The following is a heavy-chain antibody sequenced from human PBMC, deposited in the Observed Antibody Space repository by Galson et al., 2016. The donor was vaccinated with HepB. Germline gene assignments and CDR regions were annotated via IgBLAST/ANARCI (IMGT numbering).Heavy chain of an antibody. J-gene: IGHJ4*02. CDR2: IFSGENR. CDR1: GFSLSNYW. Sequence: SLRLSCAASGFSLSNYWMHWVRQAPGKGLVWVSRIFSGENRAYADSVKGRFTITRDNGKNMLYLQMDSLRAEDTAVYYCVGGPFQGVVSPFDHWGQGVLVTVSS. V-gene: IGHV3-74*01. D-gene: IGHD3-22*01. CDR3: VGGPFQGVVSPFDH.